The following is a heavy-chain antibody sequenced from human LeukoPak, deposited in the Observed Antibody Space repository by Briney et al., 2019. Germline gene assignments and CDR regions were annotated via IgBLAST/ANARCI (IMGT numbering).Heavy chain of an antibody. CDR3: ARGTTYDGVTDYYFNY. Sequence: PSETLSLTCTVSGGSISSGDYYWSWIRQPPGKGLEWIGYIYYSGSTNYSPSLKSRVTISVDTSKNQFSLKLSSVTAADTAVYYCARGTTYDGVTDYYFNYWGQGTLVTVSS. D-gene: IGHD2-8*01. CDR2: IYYSGST. J-gene: IGHJ4*02. CDR1: GGSISSGDYY. V-gene: IGHV4-61*08.